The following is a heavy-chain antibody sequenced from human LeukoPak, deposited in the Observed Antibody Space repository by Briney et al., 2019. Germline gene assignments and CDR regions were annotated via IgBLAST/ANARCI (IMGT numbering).Heavy chain of an antibody. CDR1: GFTFSSFA. Sequence: GGSLRLSCAASGFTFSSFAMHWVRQAPGRGLEWVAVISYDGSNKYYADSVKVRFTISRDNSKNTLYLKMNSLRAEDTAVYYCAKGPYYDILPGYYGVYWGQGTLVTVSS. V-gene: IGHV3-30-3*01. CDR2: ISYDGSNK. D-gene: IGHD3-9*01. J-gene: IGHJ4*02. CDR3: AKGPYYDILPGYYGVY.